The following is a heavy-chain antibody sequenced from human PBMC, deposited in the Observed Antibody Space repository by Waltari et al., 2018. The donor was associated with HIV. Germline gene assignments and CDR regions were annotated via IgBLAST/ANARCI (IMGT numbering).Heavy chain of an antibody. D-gene: IGHD2-2*01. V-gene: IGHV1-46*01. J-gene: IGHJ4*02. CDR2: INPSGGST. CDR3: ARDGGVVVPSDY. Sequence: QVQLVQSGAEVKKPGALVKVSCKASGYTFTRYYMHWVRQAPGQGLEWMGIINPSGGSTSYAQKFQGRVTLTRDTSTSTVYMELSSLRSEDTAVYYCARDGGVVVPSDYWGQGTLVTVSS. CDR1: GYTFTRYY.